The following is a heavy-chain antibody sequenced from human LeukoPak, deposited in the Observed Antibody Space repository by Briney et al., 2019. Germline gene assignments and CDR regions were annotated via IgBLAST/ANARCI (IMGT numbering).Heavy chain of an antibody. J-gene: IGHJ5*02. V-gene: IGHV4-39*01. Sequence: PSETLSLTCTVSGDSISSGSYSWGWIRQPPGKGLEWIGSIHYSGSTYYNPSLNSRVTISVDTPKNQFSLKLSSVTAADTDVYYCARPLASGWYSWFDPWGQGTLVTVSS. CDR2: IHYSGST. CDR3: ARPLASGWYSWFDP. D-gene: IGHD6-19*01. CDR1: GDSISSGSYS.